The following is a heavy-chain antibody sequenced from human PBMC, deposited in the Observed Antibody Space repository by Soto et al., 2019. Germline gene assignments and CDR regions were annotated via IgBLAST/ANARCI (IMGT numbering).Heavy chain of an antibody. CDR1: GYTFTSYA. V-gene: IGHV1-3*01. J-gene: IGHJ6*02. Sequence: ASVKVSCKASGYTFTSYAMHWVRQAPGQRLEWMGWINAGNGNTKYSQKFQGRVTITRDTSASTAYMELSRLRSEDTAVYYCARDLIGSYGDYYYGMDVWGQGTTVTVSS. D-gene: IGHD1-26*01. CDR3: ARDLIGSYGDYYYGMDV. CDR2: INAGNGNT.